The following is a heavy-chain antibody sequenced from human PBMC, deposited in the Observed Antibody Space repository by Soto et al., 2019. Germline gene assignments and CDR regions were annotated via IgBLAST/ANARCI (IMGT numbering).Heavy chain of an antibody. CDR1: GFTFSSYG. CDR3: ARQRYLSITIFGVVSGMDV. Sequence: RRLSCAASGFTFSSYGMHWVRQAPGKGLEWVAVIWYDGSNKYYADSVKGRFTISRDNSKNTLYLQMNSLRAEDTAVYYCARQRYLSITIFGVVSGMDVWGQGTTVTVSS. CDR2: IWYDGSNK. V-gene: IGHV3-33*01. D-gene: IGHD3-3*01. J-gene: IGHJ6*02.